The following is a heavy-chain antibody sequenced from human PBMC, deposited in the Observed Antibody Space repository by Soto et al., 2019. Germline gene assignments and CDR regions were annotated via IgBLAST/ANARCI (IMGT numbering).Heavy chain of an antibody. D-gene: IGHD3-22*01. CDR2: SYRGGST. Sequence: EVQLVESGGGLVQPGGSLRLSCAASGFTVSDNSMTWVRQAPGKGLEWVSVSYRGGSTNYADSVRGRFTISRDNSKNTLYLKINSLRDEDTALYYCARDKALVVPSLVNSDYYYYAMDVWGQGTTVTVSS. V-gene: IGHV3-66*01. CDR3: ARDKALVVPSLVNSDYYYYAMDV. J-gene: IGHJ6*02. CDR1: GFTVSDNS.